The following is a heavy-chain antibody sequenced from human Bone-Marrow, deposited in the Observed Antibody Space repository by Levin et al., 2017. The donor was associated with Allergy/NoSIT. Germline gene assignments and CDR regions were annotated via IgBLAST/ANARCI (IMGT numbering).Heavy chain of an antibody. J-gene: IGHJ4*02. V-gene: IGHV3-30*18. Sequence: GESLKISCAASGFIFSGSDMHWVRQAPGKGLEWVSLISFDGNKKYYADSVKGQFTISRDNSKNILYLQMNSLRVEDTAVYYCTKDSGYSGYDPGRMSGHTFGPIDSWGQGTLVTVSS. CDR2: ISFDGNKK. CDR3: TKDSGYSGYDPGRMSGHTFGPIDS. CDR1: GFIFSGSD. D-gene: IGHD5-12*01.